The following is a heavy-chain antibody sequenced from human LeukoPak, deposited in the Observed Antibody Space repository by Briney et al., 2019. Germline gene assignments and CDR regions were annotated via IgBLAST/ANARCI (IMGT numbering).Heavy chain of an antibody. V-gene: IGHV3-66*01. D-gene: IGHD2-2*01. CDR2: VSSGGST. J-gene: IGHJ5*02. Sequence: PGGSLRLSCAASGFIVSNNYMSWVRQAPGKGLEWVSTVSSGGSTYYADSVKGRFTISRDNSKNTLYLQVNSLRAEDTAVYYCARTTEDCSRTSCYQYWFDPWGQGTLVTVSS. CDR1: GFIVSNNY. CDR3: ARTTEDCSRTSCYQYWFDP.